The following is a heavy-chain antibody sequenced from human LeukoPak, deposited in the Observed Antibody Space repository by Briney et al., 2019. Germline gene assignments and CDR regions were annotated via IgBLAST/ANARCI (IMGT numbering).Heavy chain of an antibody. J-gene: IGHJ6*03. Sequence: PSETLSLTCNVSGGSISSSSYYWGWIRQPPGKGLEWIGSIYYSGSTYYNPSLKSRVTISVDTSKNQFSLKLSSVTAADTAVYYCARLSGYGLHYYYTWTSGAKGPRSPSP. CDR2: IYYSGST. CDR1: GGSISSSSYY. V-gene: IGHV4-39*07. CDR3: ARLSGYGLHYYYTWTS. D-gene: IGHD5-12*01.